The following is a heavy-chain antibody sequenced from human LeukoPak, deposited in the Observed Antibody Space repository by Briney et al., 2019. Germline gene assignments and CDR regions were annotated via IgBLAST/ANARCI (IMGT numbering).Heavy chain of an antibody. CDR3: ATASSYYYGLGIPPDY. Sequence: ASVKVSCKVSGYTLTELSMHWVRQAPGKGLEWMGGFDPEDGETIYAQKFQGRVTMTEDTSTDTAYMELSSLRSEDTAVYYCATASSYYYGLGIPPDYWGQGTLVTVSS. D-gene: IGHD3-10*01. CDR1: GYTLTELS. J-gene: IGHJ4*02. CDR2: FDPEDGET. V-gene: IGHV1-24*01.